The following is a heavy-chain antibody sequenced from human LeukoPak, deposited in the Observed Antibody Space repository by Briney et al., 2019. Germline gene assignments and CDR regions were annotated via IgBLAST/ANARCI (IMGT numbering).Heavy chain of an antibody. CDR3: AKAAAAPGFDF. CDR2: VSGSGDRM. V-gene: IGHV3-23*01. CDR1: GFTFSNYA. Sequence: GGSLRLSCAASGFTFSNYAMNWVRQAPGKGLEWVATVSGSGDRMYHADSVKGRFTISRDNSKNTIYLQMNSLRAEDTALYYCAKAAAAPGFDFWGQGTLVTVSS. J-gene: IGHJ4*02. D-gene: IGHD6-13*01.